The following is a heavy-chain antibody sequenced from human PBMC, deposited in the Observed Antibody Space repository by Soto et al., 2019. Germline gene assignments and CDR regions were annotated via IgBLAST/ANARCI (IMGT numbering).Heavy chain of an antibody. CDR2: MSDDGSKK. D-gene: IGHD3-16*01. CDR3: AKELRETGGYYFDC. V-gene: IGHV3-30*18. J-gene: IGHJ4*02. Sequence: QVQLVESGGGVVQPGRSLRLSSAASGFSFSKYGMHWVRQAPGKGLEWVAEMSDDGSKKYYGDSVKGRFTISRDNSKNTLYLLMDSLRPEDTAMYYCAKELRETGGYYFDCWGQGTLVTVSS. CDR1: GFSFSKYG.